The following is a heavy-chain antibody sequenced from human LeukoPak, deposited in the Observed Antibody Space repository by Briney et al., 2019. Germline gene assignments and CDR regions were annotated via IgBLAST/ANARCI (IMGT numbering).Heavy chain of an antibody. Sequence: GGSLRLSCAASGFTFSSYGIHWVRQAPGKGLEWVAVISYDGSNKYYADSVKGRFTISRDNSKNTLYLQMNSLRAEDTAVYYCAKDGGYSRSGGMDVWGQGTTVTVSS. CDR3: AKDGGYSRSGGMDV. J-gene: IGHJ6*02. CDR2: ISYDGSNK. V-gene: IGHV3-30*18. D-gene: IGHD6-13*01. CDR1: GFTFSSYG.